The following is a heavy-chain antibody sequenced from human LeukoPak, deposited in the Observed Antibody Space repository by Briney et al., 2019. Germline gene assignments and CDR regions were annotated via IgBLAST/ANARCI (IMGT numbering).Heavy chain of an antibody. V-gene: IGHV1-2*02. Sequence: GASVKVSCKASGYTFTGYYIYWVRQAPGQGLEWMGWINSDSGGTNNAQKFQGRVTMTRDTSISTAYMEVSSLRSDDTAVYYCARATKVVSGKAAWFDPSGQGTPVTVSS. CDR1: GYTFTGYY. CDR2: INSDSGGT. D-gene: IGHD6-19*01. CDR3: ARATKVVSGKAAWFDP. J-gene: IGHJ5*02.